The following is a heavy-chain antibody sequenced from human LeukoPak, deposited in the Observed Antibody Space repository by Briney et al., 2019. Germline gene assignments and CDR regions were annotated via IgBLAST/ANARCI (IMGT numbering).Heavy chain of an antibody. D-gene: IGHD1-26*01. J-gene: IGHJ4*02. Sequence: GGSLRLSCAASGFTFSGHWMHWVRQVPGKGLVWVSRTNSDGSVTDYADSVKGRFTISRDNAKNTLYLQMNSLRAEDTAIYYCARGGSPFNWGQGTLVSVSS. CDR2: TNSDGSVT. V-gene: IGHV3-74*01. CDR1: GFTFSGHW. CDR3: ARGGSPFN.